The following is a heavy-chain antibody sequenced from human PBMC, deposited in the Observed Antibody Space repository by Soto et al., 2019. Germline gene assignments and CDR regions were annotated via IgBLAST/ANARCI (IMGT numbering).Heavy chain of an antibody. D-gene: IGHD3-3*01. CDR2: IYSGGST. Sequence: EVQLVESGGGLIQPGGSLRLSCAASGFTVSSNYMSWVRQAPGKGLEWVSVIYSGGSTYYAYSVKGRFNISRDNSKNTLYHQMNSLRAEDTAVYYCARDGRGLYYDFWSGYYPPGMDVWGQGTTVTVSS. CDR3: ARDGRGLYYDFWSGYYPPGMDV. J-gene: IGHJ6*02. CDR1: GFTVSSNY. V-gene: IGHV3-53*01.